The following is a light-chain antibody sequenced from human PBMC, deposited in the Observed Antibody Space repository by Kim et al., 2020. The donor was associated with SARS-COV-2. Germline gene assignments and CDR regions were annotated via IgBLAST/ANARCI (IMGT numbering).Light chain of an antibody. CDR2: GRN. V-gene: IGLV3-19*01. CDR3: SSRDSNGYVL. CDR1: SLRSYY. J-gene: IGLJ2*01. Sequence: SSELTQDPVVSVALGQTVRITCQGDSLRSYYATWYQQKPRQAPVLVIYGRNNRPSGIPDRFSGSASGNTASLTITGAQAEDEADYCCSSRDSNGYVLFGGGTQLTVL.